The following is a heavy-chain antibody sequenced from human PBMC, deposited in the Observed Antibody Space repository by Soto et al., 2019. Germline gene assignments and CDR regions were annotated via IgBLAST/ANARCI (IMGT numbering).Heavy chain of an antibody. D-gene: IGHD2-2*03. V-gene: IGHV3-30-3*01. J-gene: IGHJ6*02. Sequence: GGSLRLSCAASGFTFSSYAMHWVRQAPGKGLEWVAVISYDGSNKYYADSVKGRFTISRDNSKNTLYLQMNSLRAEDTAVYYCARDGYCSITSCYPPGYYYGMDVWGQGTTVTV. CDR3: ARDGYCSITSCYPPGYYYGMDV. CDR2: ISYDGSNK. CDR1: GFTFSSYA.